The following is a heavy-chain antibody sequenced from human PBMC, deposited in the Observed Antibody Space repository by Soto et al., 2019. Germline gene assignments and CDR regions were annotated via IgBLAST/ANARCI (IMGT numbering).Heavy chain of an antibody. Sequence: GGSLRLSCAASGFTFSRYEMNWVRQAPGKGLGWVSYISSSGSTIYYADSVKGRCTISRDNAKNSLYLQMNSLRAEDTAVYYCAKDQYYYDSSGLSPLDYWGQGTLVNVSS. CDR2: ISSSGSTI. CDR3: AKDQYYYDSSGLSPLDY. J-gene: IGHJ4*02. CDR1: GFTFSRYE. D-gene: IGHD3-22*01. V-gene: IGHV3-48*03.